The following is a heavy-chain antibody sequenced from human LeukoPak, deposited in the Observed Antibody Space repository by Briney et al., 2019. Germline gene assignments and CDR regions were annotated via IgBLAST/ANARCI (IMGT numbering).Heavy chain of an antibody. D-gene: IGHD3-22*01. V-gene: IGHV3-33*03. J-gene: IGHJ4*02. Sequence: PGGSLRLSCAASGFSFSGYGMHWVRQTPGKGLEWVAAIWYDGSEKFYADSVKGRFTISRDNTKNSLYLQMNSLRAEDTAVYYCATPLDYYDSSGYHQGGDWGQGTLVTVSS. CDR1: GFSFSGYG. CDR2: IWYDGSEK. CDR3: ATPLDYYDSSGYHQGGD.